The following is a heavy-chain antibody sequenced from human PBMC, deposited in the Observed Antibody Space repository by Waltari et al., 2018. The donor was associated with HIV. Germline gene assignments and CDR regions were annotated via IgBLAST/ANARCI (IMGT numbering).Heavy chain of an antibody. CDR1: GFTFSDFW. Sequence: EVQLVESGGGLIQPRGSLRLSCAASGFTFSDFWMHWVRPVPGKGLVWVSRIRGDGNTPGYADYVKGRFTISRDNAKKTMYLQMNSLRAEDTAVYYCARGDLAVWGQGTTVTVSS. V-gene: IGHV3-74*01. J-gene: IGHJ6*02. CDR2: IRGDGNTP. CDR3: ARGDLAV.